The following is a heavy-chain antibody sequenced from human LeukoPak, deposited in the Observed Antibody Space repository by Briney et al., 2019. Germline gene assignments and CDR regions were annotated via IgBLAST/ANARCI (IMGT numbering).Heavy chain of an antibody. J-gene: IGHJ4*02. Sequence: PGGSLRLSCAASGFTFSSYSMNWVRQAPGKGLEWVSSISSSSSYIYYADSVKGRFTISRHNAKNSLYLQMNSLRAEDTAVYYCARVRYCSGGSCYSPFDYWGQGTLVTVSS. CDR3: ARVRYCSGGSCYSPFDY. V-gene: IGHV3-21*04. CDR2: ISSSSSYI. CDR1: GFTFSSYS. D-gene: IGHD2-15*01.